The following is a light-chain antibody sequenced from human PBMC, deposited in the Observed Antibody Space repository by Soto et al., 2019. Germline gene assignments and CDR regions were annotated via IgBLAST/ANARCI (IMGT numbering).Light chain of an antibody. V-gene: IGKV3-20*01. CDR1: HTVATNY. J-gene: IGKJ4*01. CDR2: GAS. CDR3: QQYGTSPLT. Sequence: EIVLTQFPGTLSLSPGDRATLSCRASHTVATNYLAWYQQRPGQAPRLLIYGASNRATGIPDRFSGTGSGTDFSLTISRPEPEDFAVYFCQQYGTSPLTFGGGTKVEIK.